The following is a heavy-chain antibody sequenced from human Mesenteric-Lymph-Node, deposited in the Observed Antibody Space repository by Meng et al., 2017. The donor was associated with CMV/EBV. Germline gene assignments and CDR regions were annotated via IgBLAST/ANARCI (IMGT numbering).Heavy chain of an antibody. J-gene: IGHJ5*02. D-gene: IGHD2-2*01. V-gene: IGHV4-59*12. CDR3: ARLRGKYQLLGGVWFDP. CDR1: GGSISSYY. Sequence: SETLSLTCTVSGGSISSYYWSWIRQPPGKGLEWIGSIYYSGSTYYNPSLKSRVTISVDTSKNQFSLKLSSVTAADTAVYYCARLRGKYQLLGGVWFDPWGQGTLVTVSS. CDR2: IYYSGST.